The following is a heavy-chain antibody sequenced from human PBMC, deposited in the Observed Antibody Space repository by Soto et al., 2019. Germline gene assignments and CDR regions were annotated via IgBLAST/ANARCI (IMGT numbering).Heavy chain of an antibody. CDR1: GYTFTSYG. Sequence: GASVKVSCKASGYTFTSYGISWLRQAPGQGLEWMGWISAYNGNTNYAQKLQGRVTKTTDTSTSTAYMELRSLRSDDTAVYYCARDGLRFLEWLLYETWGQGTLVTVSS. J-gene: IGHJ5*02. V-gene: IGHV1-18*01. D-gene: IGHD3-3*01. CDR3: ARDGLRFLEWLLYET. CDR2: ISAYNGNT.